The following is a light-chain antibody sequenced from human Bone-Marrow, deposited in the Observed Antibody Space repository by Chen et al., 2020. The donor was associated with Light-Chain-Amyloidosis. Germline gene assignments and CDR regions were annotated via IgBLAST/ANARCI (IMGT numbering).Light chain of an antibody. J-gene: IGLJ3*02. CDR3: QSYDGRLIGRV. V-gene: IGLV1-40*01. Sequence: QSVLTQPPSVSGAPGQRVTISCTGSSSNIGADYDVHWHQQLPGTAPKLLIFANKYRPSGVPDRFSGSKSGSSASLAITGLQAEDEADYYCQSYDGRLIGRVFGGGTKLTVL. CDR1: SSNIGADYD. CDR2: ANK.